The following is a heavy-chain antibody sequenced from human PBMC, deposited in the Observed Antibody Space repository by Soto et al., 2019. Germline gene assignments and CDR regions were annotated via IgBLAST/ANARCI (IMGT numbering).Heavy chain of an antibody. D-gene: IGHD6-13*01. CDR1: GFAFSTYA. Sequence: PGGSLRLSSAAAGFAFSTYAMTWVRQAPGKGLEWVSVISGSGGSSYYAASVKGRFTISRDNSKNTLFLQMNGLRAEDTAVYYCAKVTKRAAAGRYEYYKYGMDVWGQGTTVTVSS. CDR2: ISGSGGSS. J-gene: IGHJ6*02. V-gene: IGHV3-23*01. CDR3: AKVTKRAAAGRYEYYKYGMDV.